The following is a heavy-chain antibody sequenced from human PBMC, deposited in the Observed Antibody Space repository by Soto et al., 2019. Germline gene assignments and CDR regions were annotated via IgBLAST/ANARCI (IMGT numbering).Heavy chain of an antibody. D-gene: IGHD6-19*01. J-gene: IGHJ6*02. CDR2: IRSKAYGGTT. Sequence: PGGSLRLSCTASGFTFGDYAMSWFRQAPGKGLEWVGFIRSKAYGGTTEYAASVKGRFTISRDDSKSIAYLQMNSLKTEDTAVYYSTRDHVADSSVAEPAGYYDDSTDFWTQGTTVT. V-gene: IGHV3-49*03. CDR1: GFTFGDYA. CDR3: TRDHVADSSVAEPAGYYDDSTDF.